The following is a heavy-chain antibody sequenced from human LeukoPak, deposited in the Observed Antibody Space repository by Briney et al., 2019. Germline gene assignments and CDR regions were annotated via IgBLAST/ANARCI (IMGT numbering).Heavy chain of an antibody. CDR2: IYYSGST. V-gene: IGHV4-59*01. J-gene: IGHJ4*02. CDR3: ARADCGGDCYLDY. CDR1: GGSISSYY. D-gene: IGHD2-21*01. Sequence: SETLSLXCTVSGGSISSYYWSWIRQPPGKGLEWIGYIYYSGSTNYNPSLKSRVTISVDTSKNQFSLKLSSVTAADTAVYYCARADCGGDCYLDYWGQGTLVTVSS.